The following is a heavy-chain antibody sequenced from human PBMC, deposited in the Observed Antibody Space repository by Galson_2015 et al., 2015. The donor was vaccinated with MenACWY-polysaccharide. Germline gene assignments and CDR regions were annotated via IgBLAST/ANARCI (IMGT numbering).Heavy chain of an antibody. CDR2: ISGSSGST. Sequence: SLRLSCAASGFTFSSYAMSWVRQAPGKGLEWVSAISGSSGSTYYADSVKGRFTISRDNSKNTLYLQMNSLRAEDTAVYYCAKPARGSGGSRGWFDPWGQGTLVTVSS. D-gene: IGHD2-15*01. CDR1: GFTFSSYA. V-gene: IGHV3-23*01. J-gene: IGHJ5*02. CDR3: AKPARGSGGSRGWFDP.